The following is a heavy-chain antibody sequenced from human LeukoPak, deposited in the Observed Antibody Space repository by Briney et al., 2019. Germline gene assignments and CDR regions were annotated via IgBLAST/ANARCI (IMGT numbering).Heavy chain of an antibody. V-gene: IGHV4-34*01. Sequence: SETLSLTCAVSSGFLSGYSWGWIHQPPGKGLDWIGEVHHSGGPTYNSSLKNRFPISLDKPKSQFSLILTSVTAADTAVYYCTRQSGTVTPIDYWGQGILVTVSS. CDR3: TRQSGTVTPIDY. J-gene: IGHJ4*02. CDR1: SGFLSGYS. D-gene: IGHD4-17*01. CDR2: VHHSGGP.